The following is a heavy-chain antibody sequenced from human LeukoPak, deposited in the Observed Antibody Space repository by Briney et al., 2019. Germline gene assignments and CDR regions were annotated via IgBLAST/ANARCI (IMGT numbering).Heavy chain of an antibody. CDR2: IIPMFRTA. V-gene: IGHV1-69*13. Sequence: SVKVSCXASGGTFSRSAVNWVRQAPGQGLEWMGGIIPMFRTANYAQKFRGRVTITADESTSTAYMELNSLRSEDTAVYYCARDASIHDSSSYYFLWWGQGTLVTVSS. J-gene: IGHJ4*02. CDR1: GGTFSRSA. D-gene: IGHD3-22*01. CDR3: ARDASIHDSSSYYFLW.